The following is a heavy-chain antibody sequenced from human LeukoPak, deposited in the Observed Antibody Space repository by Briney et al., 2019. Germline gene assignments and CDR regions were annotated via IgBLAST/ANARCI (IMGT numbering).Heavy chain of an antibody. CDR1: GFTFSNHW. Sequence: GGSLRLSCAASGFTFSNHWMHWVRQAPGKGLMWVSHISRGASRTDYADSVKGRFTISRDDAKNTLYLQVNSLRVEDTGVYFCARGGSDTAMAHDYWGQGILVTVSS. CDR3: ARGGSDTAMAHDY. CDR2: ISRGASRT. J-gene: IGHJ4*02. D-gene: IGHD5-18*01. V-gene: IGHV3-74*01.